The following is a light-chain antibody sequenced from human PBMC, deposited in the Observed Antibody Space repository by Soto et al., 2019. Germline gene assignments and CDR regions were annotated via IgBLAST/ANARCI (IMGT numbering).Light chain of an antibody. CDR3: QQYNNWPPLT. Sequence: EIVMTQSPATLSASPGERATLSCRASQSVFSNLAWYQQKPGQAPRLLIYGASTRATGIPARFSGSGSGTEFTLTISSLQSEDFAVYYCQQYNNWPPLTFGQGTRLEIK. CDR1: QSVFSN. V-gene: IGKV3-15*01. J-gene: IGKJ5*01. CDR2: GAS.